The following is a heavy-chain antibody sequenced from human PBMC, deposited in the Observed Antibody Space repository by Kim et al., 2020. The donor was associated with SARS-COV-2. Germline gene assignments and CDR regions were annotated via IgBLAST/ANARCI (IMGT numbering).Heavy chain of an antibody. J-gene: IGHJ4*02. V-gene: IGHV3-30*04. CDR2: ISYDGSNK. Sequence: GGSLRLSCAASGFTFSSYAMHWVRQAPGKGLEWVAVISYDGSNKYYADSVKGRFTISRDNSKNTLYLQMNSLRAEDTAVYYCARDGEAWAAAGFPSDYWGQGTLVTVSS. CDR3: ARDGEAWAAAGFPSDY. CDR1: GFTFSSYA. D-gene: IGHD6-13*01.